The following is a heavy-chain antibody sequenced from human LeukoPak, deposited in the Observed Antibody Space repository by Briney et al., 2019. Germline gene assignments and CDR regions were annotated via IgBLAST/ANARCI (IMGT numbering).Heavy chain of an antibody. Sequence: SVKVSCKASGYTFTSYGISWVRQAPGQGLEWMGGIIPIFGTANYAQKFQGRVTITTDESTSTAYMELSSLRSEDTAVYYCARGNYDILTGYNHRGQGTLVTVSS. CDR2: IIPIFGTA. CDR1: GYTFTSYG. D-gene: IGHD3-9*01. J-gene: IGHJ4*02. CDR3: ARGNYDILTGYNH. V-gene: IGHV1-69*05.